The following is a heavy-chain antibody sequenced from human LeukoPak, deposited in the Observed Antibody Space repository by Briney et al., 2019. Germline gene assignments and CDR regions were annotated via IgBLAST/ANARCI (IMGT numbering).Heavy chain of an antibody. V-gene: IGHV3-21*01. CDR3: ARGYYDISVDPPTIDY. J-gene: IGHJ4*02. Sequence: PGGSLRLSCASSGFTLSSYTMKCVRQAPGKGLECVSSISSSSSYIYYADSVKGRFTISRDNAKNSLYLQMNSLRAGDTAVYYCARGYYDISVDPPTIDYWGQGTLVTVSS. D-gene: IGHD3-9*01. CDR1: GFTLSSYT. CDR2: ISSSSSYI.